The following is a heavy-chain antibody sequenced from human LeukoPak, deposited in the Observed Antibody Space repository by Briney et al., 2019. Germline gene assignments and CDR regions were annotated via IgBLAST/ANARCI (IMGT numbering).Heavy chain of an antibody. V-gene: IGHV4-59*01. CDR2: IYYSGST. D-gene: IGHD2-15*01. Sequence: PSETLSLTCTVSGGSISSYYWSWIRQPPGKGLEWIGYIYYSGSTNYNPSLKSRVTISVDTSKNQFSLKLSSVTAADTAVYYCARDAYNPYCSGGSCYTRWFDPWGQGTLVTVSS. CDR1: GGSISSYY. J-gene: IGHJ5*02. CDR3: ARDAYNPYCSGGSCYTRWFDP.